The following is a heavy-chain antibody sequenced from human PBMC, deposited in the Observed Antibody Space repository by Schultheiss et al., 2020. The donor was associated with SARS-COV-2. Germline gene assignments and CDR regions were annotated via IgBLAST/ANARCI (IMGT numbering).Heavy chain of an antibody. CDR2: INPNSGGT. CDR3: AAEGGSYIFYYYGMDV. D-gene: IGHD1-26*01. CDR1: GYTFTGYY. J-gene: IGHJ6*02. V-gene: IGHV1-2*04. Sequence: ASVKVSCKASGYTFTGYYMHWVRQAPGQGLEWMGWINPNSGGTNYAQKFQGWVTMTRDTSISTAYMELSRLRSDDTAVYYCAAEGGSYIFYYYGMDVWGQGTTVTVSS.